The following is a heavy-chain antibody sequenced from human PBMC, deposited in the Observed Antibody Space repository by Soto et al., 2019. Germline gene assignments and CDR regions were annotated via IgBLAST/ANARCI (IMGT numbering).Heavy chain of an antibody. D-gene: IGHD1-1*01. CDR1: GGTFSSYT. CDR2: IIPILGIA. CDR3: ARDFNWNDERRDMYFDY. V-gene: IGHV1-69*04. J-gene: IGHJ4*02. Sequence: GASVKVSCKASGGTFSSYTISWVRQAPGQGLEWMGRIIPILGIANYAQKFQGRVTITADKSTSTAYMELSSLRSEDTAVYYCARDFNWNDERRDMYFDYWGQGTLVTVSS.